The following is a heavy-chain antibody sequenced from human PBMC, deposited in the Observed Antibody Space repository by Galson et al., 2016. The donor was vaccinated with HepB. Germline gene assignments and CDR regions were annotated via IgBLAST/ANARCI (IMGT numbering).Heavy chain of an antibody. CDR2: IFYNGIS. J-gene: IGHJ5*02. Sequence: TLSLTCTVSGGSINSGGYYWTWIRQHPGKGLEWIGYIFYNGISYYTPSLKSRLTISLDTSTNQFSLKLTSVTAADTAVYYCARLGYYDSSGHAPLIDPWGQGTLVTVSS. CDR3: ARLGYYDSSGHAPLIDP. CDR1: GGSINSGGYY. V-gene: IGHV4-31*03. D-gene: IGHD3-22*01.